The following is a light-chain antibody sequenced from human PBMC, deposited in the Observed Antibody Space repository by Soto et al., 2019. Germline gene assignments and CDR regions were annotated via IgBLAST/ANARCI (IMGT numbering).Light chain of an antibody. Sequence: DIQMTQSPSTLSASVGDRVTITCRASQSISYWLAWYQQKPGKAPNRLIYKASSLESGVPSRFSGSGSGTEFTLTISSLQPDDFATYYCQQNNNYWTFGQGTKVEIK. J-gene: IGKJ1*01. CDR1: QSISYW. CDR3: QQNNNYWT. CDR2: KAS. V-gene: IGKV1-5*03.